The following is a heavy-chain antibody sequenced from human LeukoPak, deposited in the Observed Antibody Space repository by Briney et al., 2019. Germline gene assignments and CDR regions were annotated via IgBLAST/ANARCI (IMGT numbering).Heavy chain of an antibody. Sequence: MPSETLSLTCTVSGGSVSSGSYYWSWIRQPPGKGLEWIGYIYYSGSTNYNPSLKSRVTISVYTSKNQFSLKLSSVTAADTAVYYCARGITMVRGVIASWYYYGMDVWGQGTTVTVSS. CDR3: ARGITMVRGVIASWYYYGMDV. CDR1: GGSVSSGSYY. J-gene: IGHJ6*02. D-gene: IGHD3-10*01. CDR2: IYYSGST. V-gene: IGHV4-61*01.